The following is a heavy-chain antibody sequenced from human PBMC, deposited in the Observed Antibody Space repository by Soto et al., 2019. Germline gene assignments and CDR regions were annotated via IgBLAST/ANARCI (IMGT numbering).Heavy chain of an antibody. CDR3: ARGDRGGSGSPASYYYSGLDV. J-gene: IGHJ6*02. Sequence: DVQLLESGGHLVQPGGSLRLSCAASGFTFSSYAMSWVRQAPGKGLEWVSSVSAGGDMTYYSDSVKGRFTISRDNSNNALFLQMNILRIEDTALYYCARGDRGGSGSPASYYYSGLDVWGQGNTVTVS. CDR1: GFTFSSYA. CDR2: VSAGGDMT. D-gene: IGHD3-10*01. V-gene: IGHV3-23*01.